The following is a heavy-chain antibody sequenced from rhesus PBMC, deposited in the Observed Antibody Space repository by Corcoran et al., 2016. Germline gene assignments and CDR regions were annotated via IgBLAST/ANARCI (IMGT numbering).Heavy chain of an antibody. CDR2: ICRCGST. Sequence: EVQPVESGGALAKPGGALRLSCVASGFPFSNYALPWVRQAPGKGLECVPGICRCGSTYSADSVKGHFPVSRDNSKTTLSLQMNSLRAEATAVYYCTKVEISGSLIYWGQGVLVTVSS. CDR3: TKVEISGSLIY. D-gene: IGHD6-25*01. J-gene: IGHJ4*01. V-gene: IGHV3-103*01. CDR1: GFPFSNYA.